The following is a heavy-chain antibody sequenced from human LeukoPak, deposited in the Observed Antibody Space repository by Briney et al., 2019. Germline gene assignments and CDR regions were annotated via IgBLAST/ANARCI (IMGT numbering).Heavy chain of an antibody. Sequence: PGRSLRLSCAASGFTFSSYGMHWVRQAPGKGLEWVAVISYDGSNKYYADSVKGRFTISRDNSKNTLYLRMNSLRAEDTAVYYCAREEYSSSSTFDYWGQGTLVTVSS. CDR3: AREEYSSSSTFDY. CDR1: GFTFSSYG. D-gene: IGHD6-6*01. CDR2: ISYDGSNK. J-gene: IGHJ4*02. V-gene: IGHV3-30*03.